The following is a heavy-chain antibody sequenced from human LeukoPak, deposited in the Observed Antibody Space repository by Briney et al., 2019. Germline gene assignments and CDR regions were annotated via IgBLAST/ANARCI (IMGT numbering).Heavy chain of an antibody. CDR2: IYHSGST. Sequence: PSETLSLTCAVSGGSMSSFTWWSWVRQPPGKGLEWIGEIYHSGSTNYNSSLKSRVTISVDKSKNQFSLKLSSVTAADTAVYYCARGRKYSSSWYRFDYWGQGTLVTVSS. J-gene: IGHJ4*02. V-gene: IGHV4-4*02. CDR3: ARGRKYSSSWYRFDY. D-gene: IGHD6-13*01. CDR1: GGSMSSFTW.